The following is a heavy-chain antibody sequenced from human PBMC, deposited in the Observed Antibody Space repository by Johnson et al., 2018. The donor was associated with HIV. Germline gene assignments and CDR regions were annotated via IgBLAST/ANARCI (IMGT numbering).Heavy chain of an antibody. CDR1: GFTFSSYW. V-gene: IGHV3-74*02. CDR3: VCLRVSLSAFDI. J-gene: IGHJ3*02. Sequence: VLLVESGGGLVQPGGSLRLSCAASGFTFSSYWMHWVRQAPGKGLVWVSRINSDGSSTSYADSVKGRFTISRDNAKNSLYLQMNSLRAEDTAVYYCVCLRVSLSAFDIWGQGTIVTVS. CDR2: INSDGSST. D-gene: IGHD2-21*01.